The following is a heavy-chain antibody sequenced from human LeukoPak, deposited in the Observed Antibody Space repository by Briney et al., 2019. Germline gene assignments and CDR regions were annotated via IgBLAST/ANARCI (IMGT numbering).Heavy chain of an antibody. CDR1: GFTVSTNY. CDR3: ARVKEVVLFDY. V-gene: IGHV3-53*01. CDR2: LYSGGST. J-gene: IGHJ4*02. Sequence: GGSPRLSCAASGFTVSTNYMSWVRQAPGKGLEWVSVLYSGGSTYYADSVKGRFTISRDNSKNTLYLQMNNLRAEDTAVYYCARVKEVVLFDYWGQGTLVTVSS. D-gene: IGHD3-22*01.